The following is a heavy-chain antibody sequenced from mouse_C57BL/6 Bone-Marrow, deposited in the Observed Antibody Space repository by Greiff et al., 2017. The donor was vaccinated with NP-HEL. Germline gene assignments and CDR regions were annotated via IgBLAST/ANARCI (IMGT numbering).Heavy chain of an antibody. CDR1: GYTFTDYN. CDR3: ATLTTEGY. D-gene: IGHD2-12*01. J-gene: IGHJ2*01. CDR2: INPNNGGT. Sequence: EVKLVESGPELVKPGASVKMSCKASGYTFTDYNMHWVKQSHGKSLEWIGYINPNNGGTSYNQKFKGKATLTVNKSSSTAYMELRSLTSEDSAVYYCATLTTEGYWGQGTTLTVSS. V-gene: IGHV1-22*01.